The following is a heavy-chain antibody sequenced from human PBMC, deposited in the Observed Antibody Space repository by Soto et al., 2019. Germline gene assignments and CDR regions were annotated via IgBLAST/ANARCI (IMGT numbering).Heavy chain of an antibody. CDR3: ARPANTVADHFDL. J-gene: IGHJ4*02. CDR1: GYTLTIYW. Sequence: PRESLKISCQVSGYTLTIYWIGWVRQMPGKGLEWMGIIYPSDSDTRYSPSFQGQVTISADQSINTAYLQWDSLKASDTAIYYCARPANTVADHFDLWGQGTPVTVSS. CDR2: IYPSDSDT. V-gene: IGHV5-51*01. D-gene: IGHD4-17*01.